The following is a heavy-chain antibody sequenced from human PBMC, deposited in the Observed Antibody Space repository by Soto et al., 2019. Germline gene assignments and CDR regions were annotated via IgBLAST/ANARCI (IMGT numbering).Heavy chain of an antibody. J-gene: IGHJ4*02. CDR2: IRQDGSEK. V-gene: IGHV3-7*03. CDR1: GFSFSRYW. Sequence: GGSLRLSCAASGFSFSRYWLMWIRRAPGKGLEWVANIRQDGSEKYYGVSVKGRFTASRDNAQSPLYLQMNSLRAEDTAAYYCAGGPEGWRAEYWGKGIRCTVAS. D-gene: IGHD6-19*01. CDR3: AGGPEGWRAEY.